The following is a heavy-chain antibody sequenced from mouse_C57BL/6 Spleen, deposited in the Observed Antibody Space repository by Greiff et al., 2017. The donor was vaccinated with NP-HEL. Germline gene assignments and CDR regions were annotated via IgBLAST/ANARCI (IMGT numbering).Heavy chain of an antibody. J-gene: IGHJ3*01. Sequence: DVKLVESGGGLVQPGGSLSLSCAASGFTFTDYYMSWVRQPPGKALEWLGFIRNKANGYTTEYSASVKGRFTISRDNSQSILYLQMNALRAEDSATYYCARYYGYDVAGFAYWGQGTLVTVSA. D-gene: IGHD2-2*01. CDR1: GFTFTDYY. CDR2: IRNKANGYTT. CDR3: ARYYGYDVAGFAY. V-gene: IGHV7-3*01.